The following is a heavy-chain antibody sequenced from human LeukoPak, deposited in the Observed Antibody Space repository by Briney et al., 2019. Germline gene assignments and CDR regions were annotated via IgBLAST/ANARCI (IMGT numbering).Heavy chain of an antibody. J-gene: IGHJ4*02. CDR2: ISHDGSNK. CDR1: GFTFSSYG. Sequence: GSLRLSCETAGFTFSSYGMHWVRQAPGKGLEWVAVISHDGSNKYYADSVKGRFTISRDNSKNTLYLQMNSLRAEDTAVYYCAKVNYYESSGYYDYWGQGTLVTVSS. V-gene: IGHV3-30*18. CDR3: AKVNYYESSGYYDY. D-gene: IGHD3-22*01.